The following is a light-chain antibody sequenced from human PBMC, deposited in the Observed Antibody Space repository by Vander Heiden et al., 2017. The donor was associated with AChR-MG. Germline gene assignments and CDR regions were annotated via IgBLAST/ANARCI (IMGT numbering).Light chain of an antibody. J-gene: IGLJ2*01. CDR2: DDS. V-gene: IGLV3-21*03. Sequence: SYVLTPPPSVSVAPGKTARNTRGGNNIGSKSVHWYQLKPVQAPVLVVYDDSDRPSGIPERFSGSNSGNTATLTISRVEAGDEADYYCQVWDSSSDHPVVFGGGTKLTVL. CDR1: NIGSKS. CDR3: QVWDSSSDHPVV.